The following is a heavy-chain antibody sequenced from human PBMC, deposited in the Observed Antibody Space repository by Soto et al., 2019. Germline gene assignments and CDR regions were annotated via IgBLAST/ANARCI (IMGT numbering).Heavy chain of an antibody. D-gene: IGHD2-2*02. V-gene: IGHV3-23*01. J-gene: IGHJ6*02. Sequence: SRRLSCAASGFTFSSYAMSWVSPAPGKGLEWVSAISGSGVSTYYADSVKGRFTISRDNSKNTLYLQMNSLRAEDTAVYYCAKDHCSSTSCYMGYYYYGMDVWGQGTTVTVS. CDR3: AKDHCSSTSCYMGYYYYGMDV. CDR2: ISGSGVST. CDR1: GFTFSSYA.